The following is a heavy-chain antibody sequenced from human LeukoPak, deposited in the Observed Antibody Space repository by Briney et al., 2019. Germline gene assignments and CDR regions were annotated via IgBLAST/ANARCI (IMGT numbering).Heavy chain of an antibody. V-gene: IGHV1-2*02. CDR3: ARGHVGGSYRVDY. J-gene: IGHJ4*02. CDR2: IDPNSGGT. CDR1: GYSFGAYY. Sequence: GASVKVSCKASGYSFGAYYIHWVRQAPGQGLEWMGYIDPNSGGTNYAQKSQGRVTMTRDTSITTAYMDLTNLRFDDTAMYYCARGHVGGSYRVDYWGQGTLVTVSS. D-gene: IGHD1-26*01.